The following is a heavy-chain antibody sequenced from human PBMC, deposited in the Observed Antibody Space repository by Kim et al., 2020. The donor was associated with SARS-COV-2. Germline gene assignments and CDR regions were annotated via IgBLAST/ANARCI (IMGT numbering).Heavy chain of an antibody. D-gene: IGHD4-17*01. V-gene: IGHV1-69*13. CDR3: ARGPHSDDYGDLSFDY. CDR1: GGTFSSYA. Sequence: SVKVSCKASGGTFSSYAISWVRQAPGQGLEWMGGIIPIFGTANYAQKFQGRVTITADESTSTAYMELSSLRSEDTAVYYCARGPHSDDYGDLSFDYWGQGTLVTVSS. J-gene: IGHJ4*02. CDR2: IIPIFGTA.